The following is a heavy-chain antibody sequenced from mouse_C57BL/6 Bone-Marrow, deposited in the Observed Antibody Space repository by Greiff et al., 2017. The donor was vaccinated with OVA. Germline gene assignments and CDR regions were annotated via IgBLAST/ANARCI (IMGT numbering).Heavy chain of an antibody. CDR1: GYAFTNYL. V-gene: IGHV1-54*01. CDR3: ARAYYSNYIAY. Sequence: QVQLQQSGAELVRPGTSVKVSCKASGYAFTNYLIEWVKQRPGQGLEWIGVINPGSGGTNFNEKFKGKATLTADKSSSTAYMQLSSLTSEDSAVYFCARAYYSNYIAYWGQGTLVTVSA. J-gene: IGHJ3*01. CDR2: INPGSGGT. D-gene: IGHD2-5*01.